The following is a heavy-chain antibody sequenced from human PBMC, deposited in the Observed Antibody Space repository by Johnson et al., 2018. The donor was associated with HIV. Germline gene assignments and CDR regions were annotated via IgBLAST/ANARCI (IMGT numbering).Heavy chain of an antibody. V-gene: IGHV3-66*01. Sequence: VQLVESGGGLVQPGGSLRLSCAASGFTIRSNYMSWFRQPPGKGLEWVSVIYSGGSTYYADSVKGRFTLSRDNSKNTLHLQMNSLRPEDPAIYYCAKGAYFHSSGYYFVKCLDFWGQGTMVTVSS. CDR3: AKGAYFHSSGYYFVKCLDF. J-gene: IGHJ3*01. CDR1: GFTIRSNY. CDR2: IYSGGST. D-gene: IGHD3-22*01.